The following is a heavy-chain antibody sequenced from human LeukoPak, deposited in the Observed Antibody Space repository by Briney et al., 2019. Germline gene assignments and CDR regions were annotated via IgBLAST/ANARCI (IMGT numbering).Heavy chain of an antibody. D-gene: IGHD3-22*01. CDR1: GGSISSYY. V-gene: IGHV4-39*07. Sequence: SETLSLTCTVSGGSISSYYWGWIRQPPGKGLEWIGSIYYSGSTYYNPSLKSRVTISVDTSKNQFSLKLSSVTAADTAVYYCARGLDYDSSGYYYRDAFDIWGQGTMVTVSS. CDR2: IYYSGST. J-gene: IGHJ3*02. CDR3: ARGLDYDSSGYYYRDAFDI.